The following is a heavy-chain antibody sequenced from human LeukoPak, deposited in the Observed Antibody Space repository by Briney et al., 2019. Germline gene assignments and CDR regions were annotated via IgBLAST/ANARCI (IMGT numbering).Heavy chain of an antibody. CDR3: ARDYCSSTSCYLYYYYGMDV. J-gene: IGHJ6*02. V-gene: IGHV3-48*03. CDR2: ISSSGSTI. Sequence: HPGGSLRLSCAASGFTFSSYEMNWVRQAPGKGLEWVPYISSSGSTIYYADSVKGRFTISRDNAKNSLYLQMNSLRAEDTAVYYCARDYCSSTSCYLYYYYGMDVWGQGTTVTVSS. CDR1: GFTFSSYE. D-gene: IGHD2-2*01.